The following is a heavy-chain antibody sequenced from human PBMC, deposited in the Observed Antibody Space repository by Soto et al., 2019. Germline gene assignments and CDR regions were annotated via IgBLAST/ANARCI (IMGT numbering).Heavy chain of an antibody. CDR2: ISSSGSTK. D-gene: IGHD6-19*01. V-gene: IGHV3-48*03. Sequence: GGSLRLSCAASGFTFSSDDMNWVRQAPGKGLEWVSYISSSGSTKYYADSVKGRFTISRDNAKDSLYLQMNSLRAEDTAVYYCARDRRLLYCSGWCRNLFDPWGQVPLVTVSS. CDR1: GFTFSSDD. CDR3: ARDRRLLYCSGWCRNLFDP. J-gene: IGHJ5*02.